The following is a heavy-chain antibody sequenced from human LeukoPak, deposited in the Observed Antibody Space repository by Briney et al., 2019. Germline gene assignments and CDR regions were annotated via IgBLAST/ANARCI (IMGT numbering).Heavy chain of an antibody. CDR1: GGSISSGDYY. CDR2: IYYSGST. V-gene: IGHV4-61*08. CDR3: AREEYYYDSSGYLPASKYFQH. Sequence: SQTLSLTCTVSGGSISSGDYYWSWIRQPPGKGLEWIGYIYYSGSTNYNPSLKSRVTISVDTSKNQFSLKLSSVTAADTAVYYCAREEYYYDSSGYLPASKYFQHWGQGTLVTVSS. D-gene: IGHD3-22*01. J-gene: IGHJ1*01.